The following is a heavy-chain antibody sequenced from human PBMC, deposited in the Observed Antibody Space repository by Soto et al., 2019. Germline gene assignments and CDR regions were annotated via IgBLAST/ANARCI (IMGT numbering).Heavy chain of an antibody. CDR3: ASSTVTRGYYAMDV. V-gene: IGHV3-48*03. CDR2: ISSSGSTI. Sequence: PGGSVRLSCAASGFAFSNYEMNWVRQAPGKGLEWVSYISSSGSTIYYADSVKGRFTISRDNAKNSLYLQMNSLRAEDTAVYYCASSTVTRGYYAMDVWGQGTTVTVSS. D-gene: IGHD4-17*01. J-gene: IGHJ6*02. CDR1: GFAFSNYE.